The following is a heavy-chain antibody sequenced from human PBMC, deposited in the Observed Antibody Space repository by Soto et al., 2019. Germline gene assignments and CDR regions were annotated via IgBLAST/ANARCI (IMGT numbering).Heavy chain of an antibody. CDR1: GFTFSLYS. J-gene: IGHJ4*02. V-gene: IGHV3-21*01. D-gene: IGHD3-22*01. Sequence: GGSLRLSCAASGFTFSLYSMIWVRQAPGKGLEWVASITSSSSYIYYEDSLKGRFTISRDNAKNSLFLQLDSLRAEDTTVYFCVRARSTDSRPDYWGQGTLVTVSS. CDR2: ITSSSSYI. CDR3: VRARSTDSRPDY.